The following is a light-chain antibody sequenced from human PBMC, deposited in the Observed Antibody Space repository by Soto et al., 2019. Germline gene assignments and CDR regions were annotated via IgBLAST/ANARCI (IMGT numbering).Light chain of an antibody. Sequence: EIAMTQSPATLSVSPGERATLSCRASRSVRSNLAWYQQKPGQAPRLLLYGASTGATGIPARFSGSGSGTEITLTISRLEPEDFAMYYCQQYYDWPITFGQGTRLEIK. CDR3: QQYYDWPIT. V-gene: IGKV3-15*01. CDR2: GAS. CDR1: RSVRSN. J-gene: IGKJ5*01.